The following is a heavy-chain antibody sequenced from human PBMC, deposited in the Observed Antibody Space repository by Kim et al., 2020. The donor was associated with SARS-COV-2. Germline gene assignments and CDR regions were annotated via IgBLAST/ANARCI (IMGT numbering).Heavy chain of an antibody. J-gene: IGHJ4*02. V-gene: IGHV1-2*02. D-gene: IGHD4-17*01. Sequence: NYAQKFQGRVTMTRDTSISTAYMELSRLGSDDTAVYYCASYGDASRYFDYWGQGTLVTVSS. CDR3: ASYGDASRYFDY.